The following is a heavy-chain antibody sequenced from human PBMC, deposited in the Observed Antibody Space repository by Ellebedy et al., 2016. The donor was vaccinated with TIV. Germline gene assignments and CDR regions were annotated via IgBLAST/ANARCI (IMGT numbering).Heavy chain of an antibody. D-gene: IGHD5-24*01. CDR1: GGSISSYY. CDR3: ARNRRDGYMGYRFNP. Sequence: MPSETLSLTCTVSGGSISSYYWSWIRQPPGKGLEWIGYIYYSGSTNYNPSLKSRVTISVDTSKNQFSLKLSSVTAADTAVYYCARNRRDGYMGYRFNPWGQGTLVTVSS. CDR2: IYYSGST. J-gene: IGHJ5*02. V-gene: IGHV4-59*01.